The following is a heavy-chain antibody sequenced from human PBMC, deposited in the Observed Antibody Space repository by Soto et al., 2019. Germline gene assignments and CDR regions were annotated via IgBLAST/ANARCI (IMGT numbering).Heavy chain of an antibody. Sequence: SETLSLTCTVSGGSISGYYWSWIRQPPGKGLEWIGYFYYSGSTSYNPSLRSRLTISVDTSKNQFSLKLSSVTAADTAVYYCARQYYDSRSPFDYWGQGTLVTVSS. CDR3: ARQYYDSRSPFDY. D-gene: IGHD3-22*01. V-gene: IGHV4-59*08. CDR2: FYYSGST. J-gene: IGHJ4*02. CDR1: GGSISGYY.